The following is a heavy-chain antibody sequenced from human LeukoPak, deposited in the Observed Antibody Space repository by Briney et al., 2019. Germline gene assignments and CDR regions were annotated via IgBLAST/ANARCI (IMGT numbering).Heavy chain of an antibody. V-gene: IGHV1-2*02. Sequence: ASVKVSCKPSGYTFTDSYIHWLRQAPGVGLQWMGWISPNNGDTKYAEDFQDRVTMTRDTSISTAYMELTGLTPDDTAVYYCVRSPIGASAYWGRGTLVTVSS. D-gene: IGHD3-10*01. J-gene: IGHJ4*02. CDR3: VRSPIGASAY. CDR2: ISPNNGDT. CDR1: GYTFTDSY.